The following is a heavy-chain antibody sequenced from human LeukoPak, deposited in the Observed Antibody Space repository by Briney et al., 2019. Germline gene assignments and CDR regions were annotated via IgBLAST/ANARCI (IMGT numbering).Heavy chain of an antibody. CDR2: IYYSGST. D-gene: IGHD3-22*01. J-gene: IGHJ4*02. CDR3: ARARYDSSGYRFDY. V-gene: IGHV4-61*01. Sequence: PSETLSLTCTVSGYSISSGYYWSWIRQPPGKGLEWIGYIYYSGSTNYNPSLKSRVTISVDTSKNQFSLKLSSVTAADTAVYYCARARYDSSGYRFDYWGQGTLVTVSS. CDR1: GYSISSGYY.